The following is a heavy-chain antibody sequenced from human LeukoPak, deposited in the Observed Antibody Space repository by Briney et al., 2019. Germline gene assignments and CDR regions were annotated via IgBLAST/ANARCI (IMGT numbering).Heavy chain of an antibody. CDR1: GFTFSSYW. CDR2: RKQDGSEK. D-gene: IGHD2-2*02. V-gene: IGHV3-7*01. Sequence: GGSLRLSCAASGFTFSSYWMSWVRQAPGQGLEWVANRKQDGSEKYYVDSVKGRFTTSRDDAKNSLSPKMNSLRAEDTAAYYCARRDCSSTSCYTRHYYMDVWGKGTTVTVSS. CDR3: ARRDCSSTSCYTRHYYMDV. J-gene: IGHJ6*03.